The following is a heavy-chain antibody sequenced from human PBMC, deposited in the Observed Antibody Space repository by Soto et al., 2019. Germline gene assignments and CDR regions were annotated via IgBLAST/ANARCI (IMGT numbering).Heavy chain of an antibody. J-gene: IGHJ4*02. CDR2: ISGSGGST. Sequence: GGSLRLSCAASGFTFSSYAMSWVRQAPGKGLEWVSAISGSGGSTYYADSVKGRFTISRDNSKNTLYLQMNSLRAEDTAVYYCAKADYYDSSGYYNLYYFDYWGQGTLVTVSS. CDR1: GFTFSSYA. D-gene: IGHD3-22*01. CDR3: AKADYYDSSGYYNLYYFDY. V-gene: IGHV3-23*01.